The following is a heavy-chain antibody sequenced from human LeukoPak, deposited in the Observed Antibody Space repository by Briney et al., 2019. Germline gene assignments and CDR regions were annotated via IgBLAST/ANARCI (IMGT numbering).Heavy chain of an antibody. Sequence: GESLKISCKGSGYIFGNYWIGWVRQMPGKGLEWMAIIYPHDSDIRYSPSFQGQVTISADKSISTAYLQWSSLKASDTAMYYCARCLYDILTGYELGPTDAFDIWGQGTMVTVST. CDR3: ARCLYDILTGYELGPTDAFDI. V-gene: IGHV5-51*01. D-gene: IGHD3-9*01. CDR2: IYPHDSDI. CDR1: GYIFGNYW. J-gene: IGHJ3*02.